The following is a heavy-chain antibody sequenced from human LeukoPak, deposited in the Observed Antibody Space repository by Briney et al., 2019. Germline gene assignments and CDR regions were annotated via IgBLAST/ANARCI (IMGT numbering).Heavy chain of an antibody. CDR2: MNPNSGNT. CDR3: ARAVPAAIPIYYYYYMDV. J-gene: IGHJ6*03. CDR1: GYTFTSYD. D-gene: IGHD2-2*02. V-gene: IGHV1-8*03. Sequence: ASVKVSCKASGYTFTSYDINWVRRATGQGLEWMGWMNPNSGNTGYAQKFQGRVTITRNTSISTAYMELSSLRSEDTAVYYCARAVPAAIPIYYYYYMDVWGKGTTVTVSS.